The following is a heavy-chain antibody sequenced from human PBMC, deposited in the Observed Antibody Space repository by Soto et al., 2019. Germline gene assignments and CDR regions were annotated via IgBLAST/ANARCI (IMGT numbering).Heavy chain of an antibody. Sequence: SVKGSCKASGGTFSSYAIRWVRQVPGQGLEWMGGITPIFGTAKYAQKFQGRVTITADKSTSTAYMELSSLRSEDTAVYYCARPLERFRAGCGMDVWGQGTTVTVSS. J-gene: IGHJ6*02. CDR3: ARPLERFRAGCGMDV. CDR2: ITPIFGTA. D-gene: IGHD1-1*01. CDR1: GGTFSSYA. V-gene: IGHV1-69*06.